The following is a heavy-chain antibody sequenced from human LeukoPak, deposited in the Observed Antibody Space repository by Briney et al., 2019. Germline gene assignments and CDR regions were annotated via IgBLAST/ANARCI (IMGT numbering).Heavy chain of an antibody. CDR2: INQDGGEK. CDR1: GFTFSGSW. CDR3: AREGSYCGGACYSNYYFDY. Sequence: GGSLRLSCAASGFTFSGSWMSWVRQAPGKGLEWVASINQDGGEKYSLDSVKGRFTISRDNTKSSLYLQMNSLRPEDTAVYYCAREGSYCGGACYSNYYFDYWGQGTLVTVSS. J-gene: IGHJ4*02. D-gene: IGHD2-21*02. V-gene: IGHV3-7*01.